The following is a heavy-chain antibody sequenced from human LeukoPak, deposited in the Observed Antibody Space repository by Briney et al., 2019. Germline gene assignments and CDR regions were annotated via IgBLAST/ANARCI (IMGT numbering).Heavy chain of an antibody. J-gene: IGHJ4*02. CDR1: GDXISSYY. Sequence: SETLSLTCTVSGDXISSYYWSWIRQPAGKGLEWIGHIYRSESTTYNPSLKSRVTMSVDTSKNQFSLKVTSVTAADTAVYYCARDLSSNWYSDYFDYWGQGHLVTVSS. CDR3: ARDLSSNWYSDYFDY. D-gene: IGHD6-13*01. CDR2: IYRSEST. V-gene: IGHV4-4*07.